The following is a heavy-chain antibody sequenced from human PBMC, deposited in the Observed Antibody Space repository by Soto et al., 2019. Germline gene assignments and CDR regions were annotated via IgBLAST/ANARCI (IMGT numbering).Heavy chain of an antibody. CDR2: MNPNSGNT. J-gene: IGHJ4*02. D-gene: IGHD2-15*01. CDR1: GYTFTNYD. CDR3: ARKVDCSSGRCGSIVGY. Sequence: ASVKVSCKASGYTFTNYDIYWVRQATGQGLEWMGWMNPNSGNTGYAQKFQDRVTMTRDNSVSTAYMELSSLSSEDTAVYYCARKVDCSSGRCGSIVGYWGQGTQVTVSS. V-gene: IGHV1-8*01.